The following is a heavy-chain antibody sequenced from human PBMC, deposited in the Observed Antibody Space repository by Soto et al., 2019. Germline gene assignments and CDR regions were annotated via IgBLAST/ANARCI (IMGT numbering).Heavy chain of an antibody. CDR2: IYPGDSDT. J-gene: IGHJ6*02. V-gene: IGHV5-51*01. Sequence: GESLKISCKGSGYSFTSYWIGWVRQMPGKGLEWMGIIYPGDSDTRYSPSFQGQVTISADKSVSTAYLQWSSLKASDTAMYYCARHGGYSYYYYGMDVWGQGTTVTVSS. CDR1: GYSFTSYW. D-gene: IGHD5-12*01. CDR3: ARHGGYSYYYYGMDV.